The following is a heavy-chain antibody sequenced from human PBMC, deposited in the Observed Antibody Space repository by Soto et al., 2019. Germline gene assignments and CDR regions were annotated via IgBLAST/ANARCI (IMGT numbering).Heavy chain of an antibody. CDR1: GFTFSSYG. Sequence: QVQLVESGGGVVQPGRSLRLSCAASGFTFSSYGMHWFRQAPGKVLEWVAVISYDGSNKYYADSVKGRFTISRDNSKNTLYLQMNSLRAEDTAVYYCAKDPYSSGWYVAGWFDPWGQGTLVTVSS. CDR3: AKDPYSSGWYVAGWFDP. CDR2: ISYDGSNK. J-gene: IGHJ5*02. V-gene: IGHV3-30*18. D-gene: IGHD6-19*01.